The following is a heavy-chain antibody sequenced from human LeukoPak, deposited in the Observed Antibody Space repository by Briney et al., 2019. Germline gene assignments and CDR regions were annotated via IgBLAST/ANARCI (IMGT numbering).Heavy chain of an antibody. CDR1: GYTFTNYG. V-gene: IGHV1-18*01. Sequence: GASVKVSCKASGYTFTNYGISWVRQAPGQGLEWMGWVSAYADDTNYVQKFRGRITMTTDTSTSTAYVELRSLRSDDTAVYYCARDCIVCIGFDYWGQGTLVTVSS. CDR3: ARDCIVCIGFDY. D-gene: IGHD2-15*01. J-gene: IGHJ4*02. CDR2: VSAYADDT.